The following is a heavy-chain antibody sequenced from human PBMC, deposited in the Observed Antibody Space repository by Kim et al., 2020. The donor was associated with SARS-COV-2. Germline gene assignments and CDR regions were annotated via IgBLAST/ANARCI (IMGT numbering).Heavy chain of an antibody. CDR1: GYTFTSYG. V-gene: IGHV1-18*01. Sequence: ASVKVSCKASGYTFTSYGISWVRQAPGQGLEWMGWISAYNGNTNYAQKLQGRVTMTTDTSTSTAYMALRSLRSDDTAVYYCARDHAWFGELWTYYFDYWGQGTLVTVSS. CDR2: ISAYNGNT. CDR3: ARDHAWFGELWTYYFDY. J-gene: IGHJ4*02. D-gene: IGHD3-10*01.